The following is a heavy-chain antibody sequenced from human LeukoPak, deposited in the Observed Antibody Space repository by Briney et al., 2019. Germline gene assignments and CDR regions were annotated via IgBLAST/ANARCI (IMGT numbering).Heavy chain of an antibody. Sequence: SETLSLTCTVSGGSISSGDYYWSWIRQPPGKGLEWIGYIYYSGSTYYNPSLKSRVTISVDTSKNQFSLKLSSVTAADTAVYYCATYDFNRAFDIWGQGTMVTVSS. CDR1: GGSISSGDYY. CDR3: ATYDFNRAFDI. V-gene: IGHV4-30-4*08. CDR2: IYYSGST. D-gene: IGHD3-3*01. J-gene: IGHJ3*02.